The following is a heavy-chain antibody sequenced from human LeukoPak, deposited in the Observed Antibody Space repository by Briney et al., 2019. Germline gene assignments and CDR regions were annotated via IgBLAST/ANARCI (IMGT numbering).Heavy chain of an antibody. D-gene: IGHD3-10*02. CDR1: GFTFSNYS. V-gene: IGHV3-48*04. CDR3: AELGITMIGGV. CDR2: ISSSSSTI. Sequence: GGSLRLSCAASGFTFSNYSMNWVRQAPGKGLEWVSYISSSSSTISYADSVKGRFTISRDNAKNSLYLQMNSLRAEDTAVYYCAELGITMIGGVWGKGTTVTISS. J-gene: IGHJ6*04.